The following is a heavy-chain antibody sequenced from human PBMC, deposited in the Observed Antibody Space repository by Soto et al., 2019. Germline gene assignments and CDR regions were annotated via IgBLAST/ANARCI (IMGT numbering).Heavy chain of an antibody. CDR1: GYTFTSYD. D-gene: IGHD1-1*01. CDR2: IIPNIGTA. Sequence: GASVKVSCKASGYTFTSYDINWVRQATGQGLEWMGWIIPNIGTANYAQKFQGRVTMTRDESMSTAYMELSSLRSEDTAVYYCARLPEGTRYYYGMDVWGQGTTVTVSS. J-gene: IGHJ6*02. V-gene: IGHV1-69*05. CDR3: ARLPEGTRYYYGMDV.